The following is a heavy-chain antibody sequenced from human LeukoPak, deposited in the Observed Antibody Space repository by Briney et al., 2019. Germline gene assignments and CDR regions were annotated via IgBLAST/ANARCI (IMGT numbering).Heavy chain of an antibody. CDR1: GGSISSYY. D-gene: IGHD3-22*01. CDR3: ASHDSRGFFDY. CDR2: IYYSGST. J-gene: IGHJ4*02. Sequence: SETLSLTCTVSGGSISSYYWSWIRQPPGKGLEWIGYIYYSGSTNYNPSLKSRVTISVDTSKKQFSLKLSSVTAADTAVYYCASHDSRGFFDYWGQGTLVTVSS. V-gene: IGHV4-59*01.